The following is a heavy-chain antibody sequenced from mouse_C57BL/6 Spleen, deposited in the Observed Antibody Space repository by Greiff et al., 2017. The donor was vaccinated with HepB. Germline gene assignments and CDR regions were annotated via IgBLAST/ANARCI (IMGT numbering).Heavy chain of an antibody. D-gene: IGHD2-5*01. CDR1: GYTFTDYN. CDR3: ARGGYSNFGAWFAY. CDR2: INPNNGGT. V-gene: IGHV1-18*01. Sequence: EVQVVESGPELVKPGASVKIPCKASGYTFTDYNMDWVKQSHGKSLEWTGDINPNNGGTISNQKFKGKATLTVDKSSSTAYMELRSLTSEDTAVYYCARGGYSNFGAWFAYWGQGTLVTVSA. J-gene: IGHJ3*01.